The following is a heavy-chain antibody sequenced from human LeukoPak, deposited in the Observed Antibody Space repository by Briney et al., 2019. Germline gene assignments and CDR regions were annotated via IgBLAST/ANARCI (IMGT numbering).Heavy chain of an antibody. Sequence: SETLSLTCTVSGGSISSYYWSWIRQPAGKGLEWIGRIYTSGSTNYNPSLKSRVTMSVDTSKNQFSLKLSSVTAADTAVYYCARSFNYYDSSGYNYWGQGTLVTVSS. CDR3: ARSFNYYDSSGYNY. V-gene: IGHV4-4*07. J-gene: IGHJ4*02. CDR1: GGSISSYY. CDR2: IYTSGST. D-gene: IGHD3-22*01.